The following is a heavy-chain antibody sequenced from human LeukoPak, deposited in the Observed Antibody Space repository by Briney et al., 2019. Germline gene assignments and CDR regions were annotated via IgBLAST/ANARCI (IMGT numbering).Heavy chain of an antibody. V-gene: IGHV3-43*02. CDR3: AKVFSGNYGLSDY. CDR1: GFTVDDYA. D-gene: IGHD1-26*01. J-gene: IGHJ4*02. CDR2: ISRDGGST. Sequence: AGSLRLSCAASGFTVDDYAMHWVRQAPGKGLEWVSLISRDGGSTYYEDSVKGRFTISRDNSKNSLYLQMNSLRTEDTALYYCAKVFSGNYGLSDYWGQGTLVTVSS.